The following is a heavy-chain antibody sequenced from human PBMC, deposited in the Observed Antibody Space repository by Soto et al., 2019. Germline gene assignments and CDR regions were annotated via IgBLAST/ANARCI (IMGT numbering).Heavy chain of an antibody. D-gene: IGHD2-15*01. CDR2: ISAYNGNT. CDR3: ARGGSLQSSSYWYFDL. V-gene: IGHV1-18*01. CDR1: GYTFTSYG. J-gene: IGHJ2*01. Sequence: ASVKVSCKASGYTFTSYGISWVRQAPGQGLEWMGWISAYNGNTNYTQKLQGRVTMTTDTSTSTAYMELRSLRSDDTAVYFCARGGSLQSSSYWYFDLLGRGTLVTVSS.